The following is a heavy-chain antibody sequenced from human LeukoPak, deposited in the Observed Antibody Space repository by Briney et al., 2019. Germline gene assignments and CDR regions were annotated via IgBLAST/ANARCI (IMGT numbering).Heavy chain of an antibody. D-gene: IGHD2-15*01. J-gene: IGHJ4*02. CDR3: AYLLYCSGGSCHTNSFVY. CDR2: IYYTGST. CDR1: GDSISSSSYY. V-gene: IGHV4-39*01. Sequence: SETLSLTCSFSGDSISSSSYYWGWLRQPPGKWLEWIGSIYYTGSTYYNPSLKSRVTISIDTSKNQFSLKLSSVTAADTAVYFCAYLLYCSGGSCHTNSFVYWGQGTLVTVSS.